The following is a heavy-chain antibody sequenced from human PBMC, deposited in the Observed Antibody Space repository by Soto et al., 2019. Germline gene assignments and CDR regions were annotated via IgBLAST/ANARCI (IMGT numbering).Heavy chain of an antibody. CDR2: ISYDGIHK. CDR1: GFTFSTYG. D-gene: IGHD6-19*01. Sequence: QVQLVESGGGVVQPGRSLRLSCAASGFTFSTYGMSWVRQAPGKGLEWVAIISYDGIHKYYADSVKGRFTISRDNSRNTLYLQMNSLRAEDTAVYYCANEIIAVSGPWDFDNWGQGTLVTVSS. V-gene: IGHV3-30*18. CDR3: ANEIIAVSGPWDFDN. J-gene: IGHJ4*02.